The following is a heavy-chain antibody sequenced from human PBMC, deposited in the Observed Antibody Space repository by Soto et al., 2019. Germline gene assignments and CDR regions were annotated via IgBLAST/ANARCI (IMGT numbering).Heavy chain of an antibody. CDR1: GFTFDDYG. J-gene: IGHJ6*02. Sequence: PGGSLRLSCAASGFTFDDYGMSWVRQAPGKGLEWVSGINWNGGSTGYADSVKGRFTISRDNAKNSLYLQMNSLRAEDTALYYCARGSHYDIPGLYYYGMDVWGQGTTVTVSS. D-gene: IGHD3-9*01. CDR2: INWNGGST. CDR3: ARGSHYDIPGLYYYGMDV. V-gene: IGHV3-20*04.